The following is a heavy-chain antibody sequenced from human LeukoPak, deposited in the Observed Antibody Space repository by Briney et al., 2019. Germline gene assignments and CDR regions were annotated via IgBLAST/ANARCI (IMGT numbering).Heavy chain of an antibody. CDR3: ARALYGDYDSGEHDY. J-gene: IGHJ4*02. D-gene: IGHD4-17*01. CDR1: GFTFSSYW. CDR2: IKQDGSEK. V-gene: IGHV3-7*01. Sequence: PGGSLRLSCAASGFTFSSYWMSWVRQAPGKGLEWVANIKQDGSEKYYVDSVKGRFTISRDNAKNSLYLQMNSLRAEDTAVYYCARALYGDYDSGEHDYWGQGTLVTVSS.